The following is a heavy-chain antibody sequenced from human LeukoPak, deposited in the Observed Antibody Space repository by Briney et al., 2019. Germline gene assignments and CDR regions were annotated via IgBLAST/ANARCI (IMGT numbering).Heavy chain of an antibody. CDR3: ARGRGPVSPTYSS. V-gene: IGHV1-2*02. J-gene: IGHJ4*02. CDR1: GYTFTGYY. CDR2: INPNSGGT. D-gene: IGHD6-13*01. Sequence: PGASVKVSCKASGYTFTGYYMHWVRQAPGQGLEWMGWINPNSGGTNYAQKFQGRVTMTRDTSISTAYMELSRLRSDDTAVYYCARGRGPVSPTYSSWGQGTLVTVSS.